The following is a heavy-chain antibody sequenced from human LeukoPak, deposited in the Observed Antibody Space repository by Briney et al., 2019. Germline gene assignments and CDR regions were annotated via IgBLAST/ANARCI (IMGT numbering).Heavy chain of an antibody. Sequence: SETLSLTCTVSGGSISSSSYYWGWIRQPPGKGLEWIGSIYYSGSTYYNPSLKSRVTISVDTSKNQFSLKLSSVTAAGTAVYYCARPAANYYDSSDYWGQGTLVTVSS. J-gene: IGHJ4*02. D-gene: IGHD3-22*01. CDR1: GGSISSSSYY. CDR3: ARPAANYYDSSDY. V-gene: IGHV4-39*01. CDR2: IYYSGST.